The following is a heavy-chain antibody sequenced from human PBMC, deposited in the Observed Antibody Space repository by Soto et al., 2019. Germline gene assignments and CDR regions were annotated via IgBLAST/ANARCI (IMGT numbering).Heavy chain of an antibody. CDR1: GFRFSIYS. J-gene: IGHJ4*02. V-gene: IGHV3-48*02. Sequence: EVQLVESGGGLVQPGGSLRLSCAASGFRFSIYSMNWVGQAPGKGLEWSAYITGDTNRIKYADSVKGRFTISRDNAKNSVYLQMNSLRDEDTAVYYCARSVEGHFDYWGQGTVVTVSS. CDR3: ARSVEGHFDY. CDR2: ITGDTNRI. D-gene: IGHD6-19*01.